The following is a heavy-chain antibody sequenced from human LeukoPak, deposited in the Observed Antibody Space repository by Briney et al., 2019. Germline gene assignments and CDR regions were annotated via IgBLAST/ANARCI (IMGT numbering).Heavy chain of an antibody. CDR3: AKDIAAARRGGDDEY. Sequence: PGRSLRLSCGASGFTFSSYAMHWVRQAPGKGLEWVAVISYDGSNKYYADSVKGRFTISRDNSKNTLYLQMNSLRAEDTAVYYCAKDIAAARRGGDDEYWGQGTLVTVSS. D-gene: IGHD6-6*01. CDR1: GFTFSSYA. J-gene: IGHJ4*02. CDR2: ISYDGSNK. V-gene: IGHV3-30-3*01.